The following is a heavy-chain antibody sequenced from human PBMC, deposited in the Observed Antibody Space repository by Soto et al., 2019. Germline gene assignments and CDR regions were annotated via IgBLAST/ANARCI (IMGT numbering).Heavy chain of an antibody. CDR1: GYSFTSYW. J-gene: IGHJ6*02. CDR2: IDPSDSYT. V-gene: IGHV5-10-1*01. D-gene: IGHD6-6*01. CDR3: ARLGSSSRTHYYYYGMDV. Sequence: HGESLKISCKGSGYSFTSYWISLVRQMPGKGLEWMGRIDPSDSYTNYSPSFQGHVTISADKSISTAYLQWSSLKASDTAMYYCARLGSSSRTHYYYYGMDVWGQGTTVTVSS.